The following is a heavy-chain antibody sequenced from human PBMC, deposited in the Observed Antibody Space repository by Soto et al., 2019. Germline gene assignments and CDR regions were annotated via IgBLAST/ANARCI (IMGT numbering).Heavy chain of an antibody. D-gene: IGHD6-6*01. CDR1: EGTVRSYP. CDR3: ARVPSIAPPYRHWFDP. Sequence: GAAVKVSCEASEGTVRSYPISWVRHAPVQGLEWIGGIIPIFGTANYAQKFQGRDTINADESTSTAYMELSSLRSENTAVNYCARVPSIAPPYRHWFDPWGQGTLVTVSS. CDR2: IIPIFGTA. J-gene: IGHJ5*02. V-gene: IGHV1-69*13.